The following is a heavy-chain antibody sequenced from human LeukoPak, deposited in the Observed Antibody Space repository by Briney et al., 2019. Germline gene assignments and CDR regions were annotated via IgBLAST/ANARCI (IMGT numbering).Heavy chain of an antibody. D-gene: IGHD6-13*01. J-gene: IGHJ2*01. CDR1: GGSFSGYY. CDR2: INHSVST. V-gene: IGHV4-34*01. CDR3: ARQFYSNSWYFDP. Sequence: SQTLSLTCAVYGGSFSGYYWSWIRQPAGKGREWIGEINHSVSTNYNPSLKSRVPISVDTSKSQFSLKLSSVTAADTAVYYCARQFYSNSWYFDPWGRGTLVTVSS.